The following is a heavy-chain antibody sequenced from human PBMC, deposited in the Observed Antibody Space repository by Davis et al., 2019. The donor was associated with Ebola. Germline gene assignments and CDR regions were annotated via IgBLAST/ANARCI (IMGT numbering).Heavy chain of an antibody. D-gene: IGHD1-26*01. Sequence: GESLKISCAASGFTFSSYWMHWVRQAPGKGLEWVAVISYDGSNKYYADSVKGRFTISRDNSKNTLYLQMNSLRSEDTAVYYCARILGRVGYYFDYWGQGTLVTVSS. J-gene: IGHJ4*02. CDR1: GFTFSSYW. CDR3: ARILGRVGYYFDY. V-gene: IGHV3-30*03. CDR2: ISYDGSNK.